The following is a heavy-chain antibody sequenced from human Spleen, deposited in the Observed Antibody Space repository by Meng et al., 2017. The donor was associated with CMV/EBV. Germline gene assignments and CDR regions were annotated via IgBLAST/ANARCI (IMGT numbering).Heavy chain of an antibody. CDR1: GFSFSDFH. Sequence: GESLKISCAASGFSFSDFHMSWIRQAPGKGLEWVAVISYDGSNKYYADSVKGRFTISRDNSKNTLYLQMNSLRAEDTAVYYCARDIAVAGNYYYYYYGMDVWGQGTTVTVSS. J-gene: IGHJ6*02. CDR2: ISYDGSNK. D-gene: IGHD6-19*01. V-gene: IGHV3-30*14. CDR3: ARDIAVAGNYYYYYYGMDV.